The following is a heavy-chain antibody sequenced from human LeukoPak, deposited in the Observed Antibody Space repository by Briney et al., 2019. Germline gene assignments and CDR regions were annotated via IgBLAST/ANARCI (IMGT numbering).Heavy chain of an antibody. CDR3: AKVTYSNYYQGMDV. CDR2: ISGSDGST. CDR1: GFSFGRCA. D-gene: IGHD2-15*01. V-gene: IGHV3-23*01. Sequence: GGSLRLSCVASGFSFGRCAMRWVRQAPGKGLEWVSSISGSDGSTYYAASVKGRFTISRDDSKNTLYLQMNSLRAEDTAVYYCAKVTYSNYYQGMDVWGQGTTVTVSS. J-gene: IGHJ6*02.